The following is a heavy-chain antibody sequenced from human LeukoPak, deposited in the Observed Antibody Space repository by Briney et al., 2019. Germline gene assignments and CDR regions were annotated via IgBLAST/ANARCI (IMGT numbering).Heavy chain of an antibody. CDR2: IHSSGST. D-gene: IGHD5-12*01. Sequence: SETLSLTCTFSGGSISSYYWSWIRQPAGKGLEWIGRIHSSGSTNYNPSLKSRVTMSVDTSKNQFSLRLSSVTAADTAMYYCAKSNGYGLIDYWGQGTLVTVSS. CDR3: AKSNGYGLIDY. CDR1: GGSISSYY. V-gene: IGHV4-4*07. J-gene: IGHJ4*02.